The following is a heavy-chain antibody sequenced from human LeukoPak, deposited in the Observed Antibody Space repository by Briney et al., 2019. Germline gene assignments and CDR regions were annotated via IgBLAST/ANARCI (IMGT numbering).Heavy chain of an antibody. CDR3: ARLGLGGYDSSGYYLGY. D-gene: IGHD3-22*01. CDR2: IYPGDSDT. CDR1: GYSFTSYW. V-gene: IGHV5-51*01. Sequence: PGESMKISCKGSGYSFTSYWIGWVRQMPGKGLEWMGIIYPGDSDTRYSPSFQGQVTISTDKSISTAYLQWSSLKASDTAMYYCARLGLGGYDSSGYYLGYWGQGTLVTVSS. J-gene: IGHJ4*02.